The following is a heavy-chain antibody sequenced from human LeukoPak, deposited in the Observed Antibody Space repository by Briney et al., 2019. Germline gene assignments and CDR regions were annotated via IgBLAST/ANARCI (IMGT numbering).Heavy chain of an antibody. Sequence: GESLRLSCAASGFIFSNYWMHWVRQAPGKGLVWVSHINTDGSSTTYADSVKGRFTISRDNAKNTLYLQMNSLRAEDTAVYYCARVGYCSSTSCYAVDYWGQGTLVTVSS. CDR1: GFIFSNYW. V-gene: IGHV3-74*01. CDR2: INTDGSST. CDR3: ARVGYCSSTSCYAVDY. J-gene: IGHJ4*02. D-gene: IGHD2-2*01.